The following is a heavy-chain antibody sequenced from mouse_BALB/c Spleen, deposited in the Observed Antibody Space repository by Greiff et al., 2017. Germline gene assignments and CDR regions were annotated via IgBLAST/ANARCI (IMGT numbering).Heavy chain of an antibody. V-gene: IGHV7-3*02. Sequence: EVKLVESGGGLVQPGGSLRLSCATSGFTFTDYYMSWVRQPPGKALEWLGFIRNKANGYTTEYSASVKGRFTISRDNSQSILYLQMNTLRAEDSASYDCASDSNWENAMDYWGQGTSVTVSS. CDR1: GFTFTDYY. CDR3: ASDSNWENAMDY. CDR2: IRNKANGYTT. J-gene: IGHJ4*01. D-gene: IGHD4-1*02.